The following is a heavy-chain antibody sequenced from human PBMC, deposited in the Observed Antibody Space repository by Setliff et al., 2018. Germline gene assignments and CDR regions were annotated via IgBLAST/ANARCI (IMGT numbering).Heavy chain of an antibody. CDR2: IKQDGSEK. CDR3: ARDHAYGSRFYYYYYGMDV. CDR1: GFTFSSYW. Sequence: GGSLRLSCAASGFTFSSYWMSWVRQAPGKGLEWVANIKQDGSEKYYVDSVKGRFTISRDNAKNSLYLQMNSLRAEDTAVCYCARDHAYGSRFYYYYYGMDVWGQGTTVTVSS. D-gene: IGHD3-10*01. J-gene: IGHJ6*02. V-gene: IGHV3-7*01.